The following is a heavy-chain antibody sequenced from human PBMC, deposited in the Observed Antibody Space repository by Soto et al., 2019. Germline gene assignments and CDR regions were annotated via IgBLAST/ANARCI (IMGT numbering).Heavy chain of an antibody. D-gene: IGHD3-10*01. CDR2: FYDGNT. Sequence: NPSETLSLTCIVSGGSITRGSSYWAWIRQPPGKGLEWVGTFYDGNTYHNPSLRSRITIAVDTSKNQFSLKLNSVAAADTAFYYCATTRGLAVGGSFDYWGQGMLVTVSS. J-gene: IGHJ4*02. CDR3: ATTRGLAVGGSFDY. CDR1: GGSITRGSSY. V-gene: IGHV4-39*01.